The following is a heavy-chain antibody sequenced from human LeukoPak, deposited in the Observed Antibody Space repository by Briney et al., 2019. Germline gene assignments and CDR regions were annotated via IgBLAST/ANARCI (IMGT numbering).Heavy chain of an antibody. Sequence: GTPLKISCVGCGSSCTNYWSCRLRQTAGGVLEWLRIIYTRDSDTRYSPSFQGQVTISVDKSISTAYLQWSSLKASDTAMYYCARQADSMYYFDYWGQGTLVTVSS. CDR3: ARQADSMYYFDY. V-gene: IGHV5-51*01. D-gene: IGHD2-15*01. CDR2: IYTRDSDT. J-gene: IGHJ4*02. CDR1: GSSCTNYW.